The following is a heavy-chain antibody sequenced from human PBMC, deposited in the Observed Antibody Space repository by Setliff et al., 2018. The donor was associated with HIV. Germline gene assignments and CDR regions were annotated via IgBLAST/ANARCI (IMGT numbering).Heavy chain of an antibody. J-gene: IGHJ4*02. V-gene: IGHV3-23*01. CDR2: ISGCGSGSST. Sequence: PGGSLRLSCTAPGSTFNFFAVSWVRQAPGKGLEWISGISGCGSGSSTYYADSVKGRFTISRDNSKNTLYLQMNSLRAEDTAVYYCAKDPRAAVATICDYWGQGTLVTVSS. CDR3: AKDPRAAVATICDY. D-gene: IGHD5-12*01. CDR1: GSTFNFFA.